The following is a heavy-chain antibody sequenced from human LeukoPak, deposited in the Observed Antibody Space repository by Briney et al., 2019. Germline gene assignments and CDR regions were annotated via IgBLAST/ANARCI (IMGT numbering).Heavy chain of an antibody. J-gene: IGHJ4*02. CDR1: GFTLTSYS. D-gene: IGHD1-26*01. CDR2: ITSSRTYI. V-gene: IGHV3-21*01. Sequence: GGSLRLSCAASGFTLTSYSMNWVRQAPGKGLVWVSSITSSRTYIYYADSVKGRFTIYRDNAKNSLYLQMNSLRPEDTAVYYCAREGFNSGIYYFDYWGQGTLVTVSS. CDR3: AREGFNSGIYYFDY.